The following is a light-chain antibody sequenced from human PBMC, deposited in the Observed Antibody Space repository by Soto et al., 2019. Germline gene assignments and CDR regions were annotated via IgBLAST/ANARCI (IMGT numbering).Light chain of an antibody. CDR3: QQLNSYPSLT. CDR1: QGISSY. Sequence: DIQLTQSPSFLSASVGDRVTITCRASQGISSYLAWYQQKPGKAPKLLIYAASTLQSGVPSRSSGSGSGTEFTLTISSLQPEDFATYYCQQLNSYPSLTFGGGTRWIS. V-gene: IGKV1-9*01. CDR2: AAS. J-gene: IGKJ4*01.